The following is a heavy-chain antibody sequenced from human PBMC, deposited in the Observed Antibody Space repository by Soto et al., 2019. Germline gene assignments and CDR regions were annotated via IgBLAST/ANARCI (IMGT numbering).Heavy chain of an antibody. Sequence: EEQLLESGGGLVRPGGSLRLSCAASALTFRSYAMRWVRQAPGKWLEWVSAITASADTKYYADSVKGRFTISRDNSKNTLYLRMNSLRAEDTAVYYCTKVRPMRDCTCTSCLGTCEIWGQGPMVTVS. V-gene: IGHV3-23*01. J-gene: IGHJ3*02. CDR2: ITASADTK. D-gene: IGHD2-2*01. CDR1: ALTFRSYA. CDR3: TKVRPMRDCTCTSCLGTCEI.